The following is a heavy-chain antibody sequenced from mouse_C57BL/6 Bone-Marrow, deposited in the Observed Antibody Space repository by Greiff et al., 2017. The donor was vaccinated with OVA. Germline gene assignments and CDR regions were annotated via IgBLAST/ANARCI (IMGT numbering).Heavy chain of an antibody. D-gene: IGHD1-1*01. V-gene: IGHV1-64*01. Sequence: QVQLQQPGAELVKPGASVKLSCKASGYTFTSYWMHWVKQRPGQGLEWIGMIHPNSGSTNYNEKFKSKATLTVDKSSSTAYMQLSSLTSEDSAVYYCAREGFHYYGSSPFDYWGQGTTLTFSS. CDR1: GYTFTSYW. CDR2: IHPNSGST. J-gene: IGHJ2*01. CDR3: AREGFHYYGSSPFDY.